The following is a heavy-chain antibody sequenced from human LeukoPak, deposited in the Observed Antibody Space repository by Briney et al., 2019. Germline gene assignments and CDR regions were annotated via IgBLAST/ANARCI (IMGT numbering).Heavy chain of an antibody. Sequence: ASVKVSCKASGYTFTSYGISCVRQAPGQGLEWMGWISAYNGNTNYAQKLQGRVNMTTDTSTSTAYMELRSLRSDDTAVYYCARGAIEQWLVPSAENWFDPWGQGTLVTVSS. D-gene: IGHD6-19*01. V-gene: IGHV1-18*01. CDR2: ISAYNGNT. CDR3: ARGAIEQWLVPSAENWFDP. CDR1: GYTFTSYG. J-gene: IGHJ5*02.